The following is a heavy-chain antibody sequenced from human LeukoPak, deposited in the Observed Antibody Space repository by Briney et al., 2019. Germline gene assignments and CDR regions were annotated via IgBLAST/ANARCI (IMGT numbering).Heavy chain of an antibody. CDR3: AREVDYYDTSDYFPLGY. CDR1: GYTFTDYS. CDR2: MNPNSGGT. J-gene: IGHJ4*02. V-gene: IGHV1-2*02. Sequence: ASVKVSCKASGYTFTDYSMHWVRQAPGQGLEWMGWMNPNSGGTNHAQTFQGRVTMTRDTSISTAYMELTSLRSDDTAVYYCAREVDYYDTSDYFPLGYWGQGTLVTVSS. D-gene: IGHD3-22*01.